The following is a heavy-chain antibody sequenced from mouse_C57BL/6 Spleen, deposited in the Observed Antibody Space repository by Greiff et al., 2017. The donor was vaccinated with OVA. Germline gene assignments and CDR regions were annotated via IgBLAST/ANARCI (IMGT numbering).Heavy chain of an antibody. V-gene: IGHV5-4*01. Sequence: EVHLVESGGGLVKPGGSLKLSCAASGFTFSSYAMSWVRQTPEKRLEWVATISDGGSYTYYPDNVKGRFTISRDNAKNNLYLQMSHLKSEDTAMYYCARDERDEGAMDYWGQGTSVTVSS. CDR3: ARDERDEGAMDY. J-gene: IGHJ4*01. CDR2: ISDGGSYT. CDR1: GFTFSSYA.